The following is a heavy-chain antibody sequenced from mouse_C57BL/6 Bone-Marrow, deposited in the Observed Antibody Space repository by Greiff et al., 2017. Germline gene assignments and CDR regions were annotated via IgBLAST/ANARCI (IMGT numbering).Heavy chain of an antibody. CDR1: GYTFTDYY. D-gene: IGHD3-1*01. Sequence: EVQLKESGPELVKPGASVKISCKASGYTFTDYYMNWVKQSHGKSLEWIGDINPNNGGTSYNQKFKGKATLTVDKSSSTAYIELRSLTSEDSAVYYCARTGLDDYCDYWGQGTTLTVSS. V-gene: IGHV1-26*01. J-gene: IGHJ2*01. CDR2: INPNNGGT. CDR3: ARTGLDDYCDY.